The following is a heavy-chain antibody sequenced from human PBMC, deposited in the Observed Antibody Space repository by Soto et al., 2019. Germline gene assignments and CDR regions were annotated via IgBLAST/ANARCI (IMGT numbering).Heavy chain of an antibody. CDR3: ARTGDIVVVGDFSYGLDV. Sequence: QVQLVQSGAEVKMPGSSVKVSCTASGGTFDTYALSWVRQAPGQGLEWLGGIIPIFTKPTYARKFQCRITITAGKSTTTAYLDLSSLTSDDTAVYSCARTGDIVVVGDFSYGLDVWGQGTTVIVSS. CDR1: GGTFDTYA. V-gene: IGHV1-69*06. CDR2: IIPIFTKP. D-gene: IGHD2-2*01. J-gene: IGHJ6*02.